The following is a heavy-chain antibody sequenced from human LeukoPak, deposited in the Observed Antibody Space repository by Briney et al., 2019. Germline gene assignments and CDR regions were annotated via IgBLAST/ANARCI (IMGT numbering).Heavy chain of an antibody. CDR3: AGSRYCSGGTCYATFDY. D-gene: IGHD2-15*01. CDR2: VYTSGST. CDR1: GASISISY. V-gene: IGHV4-4*07. Sequence: PSHSLSLACTVAGASISISYWSWVRHPAGKGRECLGRVYTSGSTNYNPSLKSRVTMSVDTSKNHFSLKLSSVTAADTALYYCAGSRYCSGGTCYATFDYWGQGTLVTVSS. J-gene: IGHJ4*02.